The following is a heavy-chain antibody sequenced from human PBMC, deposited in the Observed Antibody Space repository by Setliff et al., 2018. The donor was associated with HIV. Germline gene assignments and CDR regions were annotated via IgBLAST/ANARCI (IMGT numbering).Heavy chain of an antibody. V-gene: IGHV1-18*01. CDR3: ARVVVRGVTFIAEYFQH. CDR1: GYTFPSYG. CDR2: ISAYDGNT. D-gene: IGHD3-10*01. Sequence: ASVKVSCKASGYTFPSYGISWVRQAPGQGLEWMGWISAYDGNTNYAQKLQGRVTMTTDTSTSTAYMELRSLRSDDTAVYYCARVVVRGVTFIAEYFQHWGQGTLVTVSS. J-gene: IGHJ1*01.